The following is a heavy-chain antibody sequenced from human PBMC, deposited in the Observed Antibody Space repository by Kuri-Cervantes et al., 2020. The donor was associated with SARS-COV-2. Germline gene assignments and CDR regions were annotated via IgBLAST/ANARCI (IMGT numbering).Heavy chain of an antibody. J-gene: IGHJ5*02. CDR3: ARGRSQYYDFWSGKRWFDP. CDR2: ISYDGSNK. D-gene: IGHD3-3*01. V-gene: IGHV3-30-3*01. CDR1: GFTFSSYA. Sequence: GESLKISCAASGFTFSSYAMRWVRQAPGKGLEWVAVISYDGSNKYYADSVKGRFTISRDNSKNTLYLQMNSLRAEDTAVYYCARGRSQYYDFWSGKRWFDPWGQGTLVTVSS.